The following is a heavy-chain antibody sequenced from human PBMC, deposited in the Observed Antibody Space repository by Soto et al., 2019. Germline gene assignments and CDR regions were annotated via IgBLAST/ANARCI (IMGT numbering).Heavy chain of an antibody. CDR1: GYTFTSYY. Sequence: QVQLVQSGAEVKKPGASVKVSCKASGYTFTSYYMHWVRQAPGQGLEWMGIINPSGGSTSYAQKCQGIVTMTRDTSTSTVYMELSSLRSEDTAVYYCARGAHYDFWSYYYYYGMDVWGQGTTVTVSS. D-gene: IGHD3-3*01. CDR3: ARGAHYDFWSYYYYYGMDV. CDR2: INPSGGST. J-gene: IGHJ6*02. V-gene: IGHV1-46*01.